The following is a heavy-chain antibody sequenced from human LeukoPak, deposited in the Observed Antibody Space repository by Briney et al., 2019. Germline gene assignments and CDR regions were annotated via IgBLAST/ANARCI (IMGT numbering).Heavy chain of an antibody. CDR2: IVVGSGNT. CDR1: GFTFTTSA. J-gene: IGHJ6*02. D-gene: IGHD2-15*01. Sequence: ASVKVSCKASGFTFTTSAVQWVRQARGQRLEWIGWIVVGSGNTNYAQKFQERVTVIRDMSTSTAYMELSSLRSEDTAVYYCAAGYCSGGSCYPYYYYGMDVWGQGTTVTVSS. V-gene: IGHV1-58*01. CDR3: AAGYCSGGSCYPYYYYGMDV.